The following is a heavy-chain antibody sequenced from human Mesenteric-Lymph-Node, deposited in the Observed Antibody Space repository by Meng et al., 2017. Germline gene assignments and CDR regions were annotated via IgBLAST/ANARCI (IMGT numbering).Heavy chain of an antibody. CDR1: GGSISRGGYY. CDR3: ARNDAGTSDY. Sequence: GTRLLKLSQTLSLTCTFSGGSISRGGYYWSWIRQHPGKGLEWIGYIYYSGSTYYNPSLKSRVTISVDTSKNQFSLKLSSVTAADTAVYYCARNDAGTSDYWGQGTLVTVSS. V-gene: IGHV4-31*03. CDR2: IYYSGST. J-gene: IGHJ4*02. D-gene: IGHD6-13*01.